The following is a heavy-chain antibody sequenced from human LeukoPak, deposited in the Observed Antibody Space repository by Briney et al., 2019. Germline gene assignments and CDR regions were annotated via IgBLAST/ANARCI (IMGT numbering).Heavy chain of an antibody. CDR3: MSYAGRSDDY. CDR1: GITFSSYS. J-gene: IGHJ4*02. Sequence: PGGSLRLSCAASGITFSSYSMNWVRQAPGKGLEWVSYISSSSSTIYYADSVKGRFTISRDNAKNSLYLQMNSLRDEDTAVYYCMSYAGRSDDYWGQGTLVTVSS. V-gene: IGHV3-48*02. D-gene: IGHD3-16*01. CDR2: ISSSSSTI.